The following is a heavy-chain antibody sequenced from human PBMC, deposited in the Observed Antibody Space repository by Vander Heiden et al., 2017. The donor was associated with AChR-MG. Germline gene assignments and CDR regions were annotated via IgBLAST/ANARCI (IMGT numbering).Heavy chain of an antibody. CDR2: IYYSGST. J-gene: IGHJ3*02. CDR1: GGSISSGGYY. D-gene: IGHD3-22*01. V-gene: IGHV4-31*03. CDR3: ARGSVRVTMIVVVDAFDI. Sequence: QVQLQESGPGLVKPSQTLSLTCTVSGGSISSGGYYWSWIRQHPGKGLEWIGYIYYSGSTYYNPSLKSRVTISVDTSKNQFSLKLSSVTAADTAVYYCARGSVRVTMIVVVDAFDIWGQGTMVTVSS.